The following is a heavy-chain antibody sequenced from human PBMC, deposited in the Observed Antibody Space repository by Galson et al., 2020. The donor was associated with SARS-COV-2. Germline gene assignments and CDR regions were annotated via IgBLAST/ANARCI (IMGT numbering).Heavy chain of an antibody. V-gene: IGHV5-51*01. D-gene: IGHD3-22*01. CDR1: GYSFSSHW. J-gene: IGHJ5*02. CDR2: IFPGDSDT. CDR3: ARITYYFDTSDYSGWFDP. Sequence: GESLKISCQVSGYSFSSHWIAWVRQRPGRGLEWMGIIFPGDSDTRYSPTFQGQVTISADKSISTAHLQWSSLRTSDTAIYYCARITYYFDTSDYSGWFDPWGQGTLVTVSS.